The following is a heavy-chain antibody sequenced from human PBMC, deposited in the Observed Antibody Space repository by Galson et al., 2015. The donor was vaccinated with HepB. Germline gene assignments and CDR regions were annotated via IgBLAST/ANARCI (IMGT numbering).Heavy chain of an antibody. Sequence: VKVSCKASGYTFTDYYIHWVRQAPGQGLEWMGRINPDSGGTNYAQKFQGRVTMTRDTSITTAYMELSRLTSDDTALYFCARKTGRYDWDYWGQGTLVTVSP. CDR3: ARKTGRYDWDY. CDR2: INPDSGGT. D-gene: IGHD1-1*01. J-gene: IGHJ4*02. V-gene: IGHV1-2*06. CDR1: GYTFTDYY.